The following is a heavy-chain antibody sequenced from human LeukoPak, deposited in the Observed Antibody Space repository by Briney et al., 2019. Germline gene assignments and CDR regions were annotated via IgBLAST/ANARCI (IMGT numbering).Heavy chain of an antibody. CDR3: ARDRARYRGYETLGY. Sequence: GRSLRLSCAASGFTFSSYGMHWVRQAPGKGLEWVAVIWYDGSNKYYADSVKGRFTISRDNSKNTLYLQMNSLRAEDTAVYYCARDRARYRGYETLGYWGQGTLVTVSS. D-gene: IGHD5-12*01. CDR1: GFTFSSYG. J-gene: IGHJ4*02. CDR2: IWYDGSNK. V-gene: IGHV3-33*01.